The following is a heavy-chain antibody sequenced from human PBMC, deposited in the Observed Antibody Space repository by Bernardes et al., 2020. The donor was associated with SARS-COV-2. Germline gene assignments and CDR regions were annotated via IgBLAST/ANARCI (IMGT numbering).Heavy chain of an antibody. CDR2: FDPNSGAT. J-gene: IGHJ6*02. Sequence: ASVKDSCKASAYFFSAYYMHWLRQAPGQGLEWMGRFDPNSGATIYAPNFQGRVTMTRDTTISTDYMELSRLRSDDTAVYYCSRDSDRHYDFWSGYYRSYGMDVWGQGTTVIVSS. CDR1: AYFFSAYY. V-gene: IGHV1-2*06. D-gene: IGHD3-3*01. CDR3: SRDSDRHYDFWSGYYRSYGMDV.